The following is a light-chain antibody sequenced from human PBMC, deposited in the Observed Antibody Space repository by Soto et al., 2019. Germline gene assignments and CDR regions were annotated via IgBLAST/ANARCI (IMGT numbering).Light chain of an antibody. V-gene: IGLV2-8*01. CDR2: EVS. J-gene: IGLJ2*01. CDR3: SSYAGSINVV. Sequence: QSALTQPASVSGSPGQSITISCIGTSSDVGGYNYVSWYQQHPGKAPKLMIYEVSKRPSGVPDRFSGSKSGNTASLTVSGLQAEDEADYYCSSYAGSINVVFGGGTKLTVL. CDR1: SSDVGGYNY.